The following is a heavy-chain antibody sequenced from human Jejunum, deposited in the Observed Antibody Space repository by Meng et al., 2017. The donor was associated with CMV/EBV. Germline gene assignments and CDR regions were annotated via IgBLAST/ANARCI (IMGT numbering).Heavy chain of an antibody. CDR3: AADISTAWFYY. D-gene: IGHD2-2*01. Sequence: QVQLKGPGPGLVKPSETLPLTCTVLGDSISSGRHFWGWIRQAPGKGLEWIATIHYTETTHYNPSLKSRITISVDTSKNQISLKVNSVTAADTAMYYCAADISTAWFYYWGQGTLVTVSS. CDR1: GDSISSGRHF. J-gene: IGHJ4*02. V-gene: IGHV4-39*07. CDR2: IHYTETT.